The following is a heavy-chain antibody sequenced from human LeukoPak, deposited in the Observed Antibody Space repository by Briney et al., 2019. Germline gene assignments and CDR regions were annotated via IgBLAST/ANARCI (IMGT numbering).Heavy chain of an antibody. J-gene: IGHJ5*02. Sequence: SQTLSLTCAISGDSVSSNSAAWNWIRQSPSRGLEWLGRTYYRSGWYNDYAVSVQGRISINPDTTKNQFSLQLNSVTPDDTAIYYCARDRRSFSGWFDPWGQGTLVTVSS. CDR2: TYYRSGWYN. CDR3: ARDRRSFSGWFDP. V-gene: IGHV6-1*01. D-gene: IGHD2/OR15-2a*01. CDR1: GDSVSSNSAA.